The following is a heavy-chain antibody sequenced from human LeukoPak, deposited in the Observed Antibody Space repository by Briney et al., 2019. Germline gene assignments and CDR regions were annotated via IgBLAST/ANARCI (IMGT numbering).Heavy chain of an antibody. CDR1: GGSISSYY. D-gene: IGHD3-22*01. J-gene: IGHJ3*02. CDR2: IYTSGST. Sequence: SETLSLTCTVSGGSISSYYWSWIRQPAGQGLEWIGRIYTSGSTNYNPSLKSRVTMSVDTSKNQFSLKLSSVTAADTAVYYCARALSYYDSSGYGGDAFDIWGQGTMVTVSS. V-gene: IGHV4-4*07. CDR3: ARALSYYDSSGYGGDAFDI.